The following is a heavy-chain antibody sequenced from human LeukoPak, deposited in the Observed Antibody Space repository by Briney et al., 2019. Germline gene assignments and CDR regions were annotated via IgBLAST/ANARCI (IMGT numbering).Heavy chain of an antibody. Sequence: ASVKVSCKASGYLFTSYGINWVRQAPGQGPEWMGWISAYNGNTNYAQKFQGRVSMTTDTSTSTAYLELVSLNYDETAIYYCARDRLSCSGGGCYPGAFNIWGQGTMVTVSS. CDR3: ARDRLSCSGGGCYPGAFNI. V-gene: IGHV1-18*01. CDR2: ISAYNGNT. CDR1: GYLFTSYG. J-gene: IGHJ3*02. D-gene: IGHD2-15*01.